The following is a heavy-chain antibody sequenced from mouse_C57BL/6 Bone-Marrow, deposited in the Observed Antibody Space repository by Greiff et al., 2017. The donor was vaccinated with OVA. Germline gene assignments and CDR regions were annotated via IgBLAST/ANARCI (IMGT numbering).Heavy chain of an antibody. V-gene: IGHV1-82*01. CDR3: ARNYYSNEFAY. Sequence: QVQLQQSGPELVKPGASVKISCKASGYAFSSSWMNWVKQRPGKGLEWIGRIYPGDGDTNYNGKFKGKATLTADKSSSKAYMQLSSLTSEDSAVYFCARNYYSNEFAYWGQGTLVTVSA. CDR2: IYPGDGDT. D-gene: IGHD2-5*01. J-gene: IGHJ3*01. CDR1: GYAFSSSW.